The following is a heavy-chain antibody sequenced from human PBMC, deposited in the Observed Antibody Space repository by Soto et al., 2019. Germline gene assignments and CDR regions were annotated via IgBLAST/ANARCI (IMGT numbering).Heavy chain of an antibody. CDR2: SNTKGGVT. CDR3: ARESGGATATLDYYYFCMDV. J-gene: IGHJ6*03. D-gene: IGHD5-12*01. Sequence: QVQLVQSGAEVKKPGASVTVSCRSSGDTFNDYYIHWVRQAPGQGLEWIEWSNTKGGVTKYAQKFQGWVTMTRDTSIRTVYMQLSRLRSDDTAVYYCARESGGATATLDYYYFCMDVWGTGTTVTVSS. CDR1: GDTFNDYY. V-gene: IGHV1-2*04.